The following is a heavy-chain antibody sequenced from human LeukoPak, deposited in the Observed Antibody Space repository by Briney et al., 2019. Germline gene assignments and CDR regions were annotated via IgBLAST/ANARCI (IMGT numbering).Heavy chain of an antibody. Sequence: GMSLRLSCAASGVTLSPYGMHWVRQAPGKGLEWVAVISYEGGTQHYADSVKGRFIISRDNPRNTLYLQMNILRTEDTAVYYCARDYDSSGYSDAFDIWGHGTMVTVSS. CDR3: ARDYDSSGYSDAFDI. CDR2: ISYEGGTQ. J-gene: IGHJ3*02. V-gene: IGHV3-30*03. CDR1: GVTLSPYG. D-gene: IGHD3-22*01.